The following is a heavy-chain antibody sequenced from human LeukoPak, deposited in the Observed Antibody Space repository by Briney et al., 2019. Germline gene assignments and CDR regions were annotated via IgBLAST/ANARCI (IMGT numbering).Heavy chain of an antibody. CDR1: GGTFSSYA. CDR3: ARVTFRDSSGYYSGLGAFDI. D-gene: IGHD3-22*01. J-gene: IGHJ3*02. V-gene: IGHV1-69*13. Sequence: ASVKVSCKASGGTFSSYAISWVRQAPGQGLEWMGGIIPIFGTANYAQKFQGRVTITADESTSTAYMELSSLRSEDTAVYYCARVTFRDSSGYYSGLGAFDIWGQGTMVTASS. CDR2: IIPIFGTA.